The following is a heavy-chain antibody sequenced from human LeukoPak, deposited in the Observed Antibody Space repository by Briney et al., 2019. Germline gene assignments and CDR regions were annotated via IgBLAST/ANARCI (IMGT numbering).Heavy chain of an antibody. CDR1: DYSITTAYY. CDR2: IYHSGNT. D-gene: IGHD3-3*01. CDR3: ARVVTSGYYMLDD. J-gene: IGHJ4*02. V-gene: IGHV4-38-2*02. Sequence: PSETLSLTCTVSDYSITTAYYWGWIRQPPGKGLEWIGSIYHSGNTYHNPSLKSRVTISVDTSRNHFSLNLRSVTAADTAVYYCARVVTSGYYMLDDWGQGTPVTVSS.